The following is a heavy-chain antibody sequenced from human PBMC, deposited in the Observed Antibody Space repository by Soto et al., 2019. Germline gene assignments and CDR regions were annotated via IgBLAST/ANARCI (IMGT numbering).Heavy chain of an antibody. Sequence: GGSLRLSCAASGFTFSSYAMSWVRQAPGKGLEWVSAISGSGGSTYYADSVKGRFTISRDNSKNTLYLQMNSLRAEDTAVYYCAKDHRGYDSSGYLFDYWGQGTLVTVSS. D-gene: IGHD3-22*01. CDR3: AKDHRGYDSSGYLFDY. J-gene: IGHJ4*01. V-gene: IGHV3-23*01. CDR1: GFTFSSYA. CDR2: ISGSGGST.